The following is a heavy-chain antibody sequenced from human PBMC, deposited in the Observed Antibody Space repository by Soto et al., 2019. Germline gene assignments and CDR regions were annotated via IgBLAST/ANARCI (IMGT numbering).Heavy chain of an antibody. D-gene: IGHD1-26*01. J-gene: IGHJ6*03. CDR2: ISSSSSTI. Sequence: GGSLRLSCAASGFTFSSYSMNWVRQAPGKGLEWVSYISSSSSTIYYADSVKGRFTISRDNAKNSLYLQMNSLRAEDTAVYYCARDSASYYMDVWGKGTTVTVSS. V-gene: IGHV3-48*01. CDR1: GFTFSSYS. CDR3: ARDSASYYMDV.